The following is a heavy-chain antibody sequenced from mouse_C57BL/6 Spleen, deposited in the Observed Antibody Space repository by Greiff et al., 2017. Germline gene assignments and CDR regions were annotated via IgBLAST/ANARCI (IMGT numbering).Heavy chain of an antibody. D-gene: IGHD1-1*01. CDR2: ISSGGDYI. V-gene: IGHV5-9-1*02. CDR1: GFTFSSYA. Sequence: EVTLVESGEGLVKPGGSLKLSCAASGFTFSSYAMSWVRQTPERRLEWVAYISSGGDYIYYADTVKGRFTISRDNARNTLYLQMSRLKSEETAMYYCTRGGVVAFDGYFDVWGTGTTVTVSS. J-gene: IGHJ1*03. CDR3: TRGGVVAFDGYFDV.